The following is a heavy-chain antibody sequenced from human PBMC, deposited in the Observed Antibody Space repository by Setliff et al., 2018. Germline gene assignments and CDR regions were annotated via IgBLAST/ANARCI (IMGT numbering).Heavy chain of an antibody. Sequence: SVKVSCKSSGFTFTSSAMQWVRQARGQRLEWIGWIVVGSGNTNYAQKFQERVTITRDMSTSTAYMELSSLRSEDTAVYYCAADPYYYDSSGYYPSFDYWGQGTLVTVSS. CDR3: AADPYYYDSSGYYPSFDY. CDR2: IVVGSGNT. V-gene: IGHV1-58*02. J-gene: IGHJ4*02. D-gene: IGHD3-22*01. CDR1: GFTFTSSA.